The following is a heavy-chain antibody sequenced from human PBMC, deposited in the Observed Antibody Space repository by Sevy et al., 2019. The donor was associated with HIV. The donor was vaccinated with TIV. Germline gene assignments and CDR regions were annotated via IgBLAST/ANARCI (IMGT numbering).Heavy chain of an antibody. J-gene: IGHJ5*02. D-gene: IGHD3-3*01. CDR1: GFTFSSYA. V-gene: IGHV3-23*01. CDR2: IDDSGGSA. Sequence: GGSLRLSCAASGFTFSSYAMSWVRQAPGKGLEWVSSIDDSGGSAYYADSVKGRFSISRDNSKNTVYLQMNSLRAEDTAVYYCANCSHRRLYSDFWSGPNLGWFDPWGQGTLVTVSS. CDR3: ANCSHRRLYSDFWSGPNLGWFDP.